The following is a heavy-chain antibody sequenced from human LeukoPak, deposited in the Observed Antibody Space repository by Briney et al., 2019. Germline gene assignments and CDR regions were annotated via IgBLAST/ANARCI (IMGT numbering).Heavy chain of an antibody. CDR3: ARQVPFYYDSSGPFAS. D-gene: IGHD3-22*01. CDR2: ISNSCSAI. J-gene: IGHJ4*02. V-gene: IGHV3-11*04. Sequence: PGGSLRLSCAASGFTFSDYYMSWIRQASGKGLEWVSYISNSCSAIYYADSVEGRFTISRDNAKNSLYLQMNSLRAEDTAVYYCARQVPFYYDSSGPFASWGQGTLVIVSS. CDR1: GFTFSDYY.